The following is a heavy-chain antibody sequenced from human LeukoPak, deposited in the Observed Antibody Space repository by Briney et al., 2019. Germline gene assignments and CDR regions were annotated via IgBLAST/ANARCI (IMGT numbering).Heavy chain of an antibody. D-gene: IGHD1-26*01. Sequence: RSGGSLRLSCAASGFTFSNYWMSWVRQAPGKGLEWVSGINWNGGSTGYADSVKGRFTISRDNAKNSLYLQMNSLRAEDTALYYCATRGVGVRNAFDIWGQGTMVTVSS. CDR2: INWNGGST. V-gene: IGHV3-20*04. CDR3: ATRGVGVRNAFDI. J-gene: IGHJ3*02. CDR1: GFTFSNYW.